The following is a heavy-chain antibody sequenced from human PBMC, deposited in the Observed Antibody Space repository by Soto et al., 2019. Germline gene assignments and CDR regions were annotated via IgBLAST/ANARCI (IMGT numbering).Heavy chain of an antibody. Sequence: QVRLQESGPGLVKPSETLSLTCTVSGGSIRSYYWSWIRQAPGKGLEWIGYLYNSGSTVYNPSLKRRVTISVDTAKNQFSLKLNAVTAADTAVYYWARDLWGYCGTDCYPLDVWGQGTTVTVSS. CDR3: ARDLWGYCGTDCYPLDV. V-gene: IGHV4-59*01. J-gene: IGHJ6*02. CDR2: LYNSGST. CDR1: GGSIRSYY. D-gene: IGHD2-21*02.